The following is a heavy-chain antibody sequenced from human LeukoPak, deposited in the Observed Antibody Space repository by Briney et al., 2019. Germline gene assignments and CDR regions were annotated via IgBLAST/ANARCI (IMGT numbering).Heavy chain of an antibody. CDR2: INSDGSST. D-gene: IGHD2/OR15-2a*01. CDR1: GFTFSSYW. V-gene: IGHV3-74*01. J-gene: IGHJ5*02. CDR3: AREGSRVLFDR. Sequence: GGSLRLSCAASGFTFSSYWMHWVRQAPGKGLVWVSRINSDGSSTSYAGSVKGRFTISRDNAKNTLYLQMNSLRAEDTAVYYCAREGSRVLFDRWGQGTLVTVSS.